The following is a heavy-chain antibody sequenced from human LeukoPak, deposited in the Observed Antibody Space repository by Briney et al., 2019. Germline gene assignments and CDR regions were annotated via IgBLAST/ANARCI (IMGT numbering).Heavy chain of an antibody. J-gene: IGHJ3*02. CDR1: GFTFSSYG. CDR2: ISSSGTTI. Sequence: PGGSLRLSCAASGFTFSSYGMNWVRQAPGKGLEWVSFISSSGTTINYADSVKGRFTISRDNTKNSLYLQMNSLRVEDTAIYHCARSFDIWGQGTMVTVSP. V-gene: IGHV3-48*04. CDR3: ARSFDI.